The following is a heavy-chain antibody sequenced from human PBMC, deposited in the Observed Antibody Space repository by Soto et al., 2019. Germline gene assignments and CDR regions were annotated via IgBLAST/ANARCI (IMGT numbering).Heavy chain of an antibody. Sequence: ASVKVSCKASGYTFTSYGISWVRLPPGQGLEWMGWISAYNGNTNYAQQLQGRITMTTDTSTSTAYIELRSLRSDDTAVYYCASGSGSDDAFDIWGQGTMVTVSS. CDR3: ASGSGSDDAFDI. V-gene: IGHV1-18*01. CDR1: GYTFTSYG. CDR2: ISAYNGNT. D-gene: IGHD3-10*01. J-gene: IGHJ3*02.